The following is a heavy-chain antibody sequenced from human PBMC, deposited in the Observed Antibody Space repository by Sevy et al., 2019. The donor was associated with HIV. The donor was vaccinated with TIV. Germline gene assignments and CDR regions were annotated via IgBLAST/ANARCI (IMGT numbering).Heavy chain of an antibody. CDR1: GFTFSSYA. CDR2: ISYDGSNK. D-gene: IGHD2-2*01. V-gene: IGHV3-30-3*01. Sequence: GGSLRLSCAASGFTFSSYAMHWVRQAPGKGLEWVAVISYDGSNKYYADSVKGRFTISRDNSKNTLYLQMNSLRAEDTAVYYCARDLVVVPATLSGYYYGMDVWGQWTTVTVSS. CDR3: ARDLVVVPATLSGYYYGMDV. J-gene: IGHJ6*02.